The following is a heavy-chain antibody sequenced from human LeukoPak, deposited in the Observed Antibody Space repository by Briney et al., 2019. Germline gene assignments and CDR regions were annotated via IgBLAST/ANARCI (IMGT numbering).Heavy chain of an antibody. J-gene: IGHJ4*02. CDR3: ARDRGTKMYYFDY. D-gene: IGHD1-7*01. CDR2: ISYDGSNK. V-gene: IGHV3-30-3*01. CDR1: GFTFSSYA. Sequence: PGGSLRLSCAASGFTFSSYAMHWVRQAPGKGLEWVAVISYDGSNKYYADSVKGRFTISRDNSKNTLYLQMNSLRAEDTAVYYCARDRGTKMYYFDYWGQGTLVTVSS.